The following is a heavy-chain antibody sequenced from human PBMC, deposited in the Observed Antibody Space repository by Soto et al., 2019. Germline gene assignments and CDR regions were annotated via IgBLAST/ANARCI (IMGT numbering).Heavy chain of an antibody. J-gene: IGHJ4*02. D-gene: IGHD6-13*01. CDR3: APSISSSWQNGY. Sequence: QVQLEQSGAEVKKPESSVKVSCKASGGTFNTFAISWVRQAPGQGLEWIGGIIPIFETANYAQRLQDRLSITADESTRTPYMEVSRLTSDDTASYFCAPSISSSWQNGYGGLGTRVVVSS. V-gene: IGHV1-69*01. CDR2: IIPIFETA. CDR1: GGTFNTFA.